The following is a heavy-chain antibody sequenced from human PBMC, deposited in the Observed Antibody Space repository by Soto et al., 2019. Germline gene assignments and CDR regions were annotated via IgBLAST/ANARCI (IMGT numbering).Heavy chain of an antibody. CDR2: INPSGGST. CDR3: ARAQYYDILTGLENGMDV. Sequence: ASVKVSCKASGYTFTSYYMHWVRQAPGQGLEWMGIINPSGGSTSYAQKFQGRVTMTRDTSTSTVYMELSSLRSEDTAVYYCARAQYYDILTGLENGMDVWGQGTTVTVSS. J-gene: IGHJ6*02. V-gene: IGHV1-46*01. D-gene: IGHD3-9*01. CDR1: GYTFTSYY.